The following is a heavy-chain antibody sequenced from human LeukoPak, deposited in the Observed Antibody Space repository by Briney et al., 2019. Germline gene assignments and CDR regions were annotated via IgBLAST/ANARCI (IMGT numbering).Heavy chain of an antibody. Sequence: SETLSLTCTVSGGSIGSSSYYWGWIRQPPGKGLEWIGSIYYSGSTYYNPSLKSRVTISVDTSKNQFSLNLNSVTAADTAVYYCARAVAYGIDPGYFDYWGQGTLVTVSS. CDR3: ARAVAYGIDPGYFDY. CDR2: IYYSGST. V-gene: IGHV4-39*07. CDR1: GGSIGSSSYY. J-gene: IGHJ4*02. D-gene: IGHD2-8*02.